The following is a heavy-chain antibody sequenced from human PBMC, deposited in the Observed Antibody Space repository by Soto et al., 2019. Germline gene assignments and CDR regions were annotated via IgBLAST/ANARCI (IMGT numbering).Heavy chain of an antibody. Sequence: QVQLVQSGAEVKKPGSSVKVSCKASGGTFSSYTISWVRQAPGQGLEWMGRIIPILGIANYAQKFQGRVTITADKSTSTAYMELSSLRSEDTAVYYCAREAFSYGSGSYYNGYYYYYYMDAWGKGTTVTVSS. CDR3: AREAFSYGSGSYYNGYYYYYYMDA. CDR2: IIPILGIA. J-gene: IGHJ6*03. V-gene: IGHV1-69*08. CDR1: GGTFSSYT. D-gene: IGHD3-10*01.